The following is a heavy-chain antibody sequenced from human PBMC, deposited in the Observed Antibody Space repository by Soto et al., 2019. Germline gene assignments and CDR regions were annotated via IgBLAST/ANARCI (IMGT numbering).Heavy chain of an antibody. CDR1: GFTFTNAW. CDR2: INSKTGCGTT. Sequence: EVQLVESGGALVKPGGYLRLSCAAAGFTFTNAWINWVRQAAVKGLEWVGRINSKTGCGTTDYAPPGKGRFTSSRDDSQNISYLPTNGLKGDDTAHYYCTTGSGAHTIRYWGQGSMVTVSS. CDR3: TTGSGAHTIRY. V-gene: IGHV3-15*02. J-gene: IGHJ4*02. D-gene: IGHD7-27*01.